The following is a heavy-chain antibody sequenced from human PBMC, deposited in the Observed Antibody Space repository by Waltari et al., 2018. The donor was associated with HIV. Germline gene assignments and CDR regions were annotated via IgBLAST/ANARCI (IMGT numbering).Heavy chain of an antibody. CDR1: GFTFSHYA. Sequence: EVPLLESGGGLVQPGGSLSISCVASGFTFSHYAMHRLRQHPGKGLDWVAAIDGRGRDTYYADSVKGRFIISREKSTNTLFLQMNRLRAEDTANYYCAKENSGGAWDYGFDIWGQGTMVTVSS. D-gene: IGHD2-21*02. V-gene: IGHV3-23*01. J-gene: IGHJ3*02. CDR2: IDGRGRDT. CDR3: AKENSGGAWDYGFDI.